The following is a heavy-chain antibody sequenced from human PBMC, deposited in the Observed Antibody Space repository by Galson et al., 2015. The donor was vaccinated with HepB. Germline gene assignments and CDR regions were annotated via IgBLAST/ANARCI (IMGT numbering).Heavy chain of an antibody. CDR2: IYYSGST. V-gene: IGHV4-31*03. Sequence: TLSLTCTVSGGSIRSGGYYWSWIRQHPGKGLEWIGFIYYSGSTYHNPSLKSRLTMSVDTSRNQFSMDLRSVTAADTAVYYCARKSGSGSYYEASFDHWGQGTLVTVSS. CDR1: GGSIRSGGYY. D-gene: IGHD3-10*01. J-gene: IGHJ4*02. CDR3: ARKSGSGSYYEASFDH.